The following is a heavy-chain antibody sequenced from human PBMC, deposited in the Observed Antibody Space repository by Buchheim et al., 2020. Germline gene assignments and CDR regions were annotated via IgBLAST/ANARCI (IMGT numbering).Heavy chain of an antibody. D-gene: IGHD3-10*01. CDR1: GFTFSNAW. CDR3: TTGPVLLWFGDPGEGDY. Sequence: EVQLVESGGGLVKPGGSLRLSCAASGFTFSNAWMNWVRQAPGKGLEWVGRIKSKTDGGTTDYAAPVKGRFTISRDDSKNTLYLQMHSLKTEDTAVYYCTTGPVLLWFGDPGEGDYWGQGTL. J-gene: IGHJ4*02. CDR2: IKSKTDGGTT. V-gene: IGHV3-15*07.